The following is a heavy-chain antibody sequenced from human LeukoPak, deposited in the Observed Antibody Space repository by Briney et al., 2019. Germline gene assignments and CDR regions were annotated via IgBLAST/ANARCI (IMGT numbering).Heavy chain of an antibody. CDR2: IYYSGST. V-gene: IGHV4-39*07. Sequence: SETLSLTCTVSGGSISSSSYYWGWIRQPPGKGLEWIGSIYYSGSTYYNPSLKSRVTISVDTSKNQFSLKLSSVTAADTAVYYCAISFYDRGDDAFDISGQGTMVTVSS. J-gene: IGHJ3*02. CDR1: GGSISSSSYY. D-gene: IGHD3-22*01. CDR3: AISFYDRGDDAFDI.